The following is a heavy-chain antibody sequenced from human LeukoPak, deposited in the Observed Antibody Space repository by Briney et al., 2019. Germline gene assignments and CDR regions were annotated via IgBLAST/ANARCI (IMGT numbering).Heavy chain of an antibody. Sequence: GGSLRLSCAASGFTFSSYAMHWVRQAPGKGLEWVAVISYDGSNKYYADSVKGRFTISRDNSKNTLYLQMNSLRAEDTAVYYCAREYYDFWSGPPYYFDYWGQGTLVTVSS. CDR3: AREYYDFWSGPPYYFDY. CDR2: ISYDGSNK. V-gene: IGHV3-30*04. D-gene: IGHD3-3*01. J-gene: IGHJ4*02. CDR1: GFTFSSYA.